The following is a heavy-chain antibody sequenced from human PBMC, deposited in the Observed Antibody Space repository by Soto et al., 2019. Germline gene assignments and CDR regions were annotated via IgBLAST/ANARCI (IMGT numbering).Heavy chain of an antibody. J-gene: IGHJ4*02. V-gene: IGHV1-69*04. CDR1: GGTFSSYT. CDR2: IIPILGIA. Sequence: ASVKVSCKASGGTFSSYTISWVRQAPGQGLEWMGRIIPILGIANYAQKFQGRVTITADKSTSTAYMELSSLRSEDTAVYYCARESEPSGKPHDYWGQGTLVTVSS. CDR3: ARESEPSGKPHDY.